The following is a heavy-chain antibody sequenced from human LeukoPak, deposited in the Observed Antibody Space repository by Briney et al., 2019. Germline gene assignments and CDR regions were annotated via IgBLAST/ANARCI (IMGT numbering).Heavy chain of an antibody. J-gene: IGHJ4*02. CDR3: ARDKGGGLVGSTTSDY. CDR1: GFTFSSYS. Sequence: PGGSLRLSCAASGFTFSSYSLNWVRQAPGKGLEWVSSISSSSSYINYEDSVKGRFTISRDNAKNSLSLRMNSLRAEDTAVYYCARDKGGGLVGSTTSDYWGQGTLVTVSS. V-gene: IGHV3-21*01. CDR2: ISSSSSYI. D-gene: IGHD5/OR15-5a*01.